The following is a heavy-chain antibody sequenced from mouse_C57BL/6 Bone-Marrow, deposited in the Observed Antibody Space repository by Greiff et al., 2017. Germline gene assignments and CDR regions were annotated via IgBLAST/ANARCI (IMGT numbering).Heavy chain of an antibody. CDR2: FYPRSGNT. D-gene: IGHD4-1*01. J-gene: IGHJ4*01. CDR3: ARNLPGIARDY. Sequence: VQLQQSGAELARPGASVKLSCKASGYTFTSYGISWVKQRTGQGLEWIGEFYPRSGNTYYNEKFKGKATLTADKSSSTAYMELRSLTSEDSAVYFCARNLPGIARDYWGQGTAVTVSS. V-gene: IGHV1-81*01. CDR1: GYTFTSYG.